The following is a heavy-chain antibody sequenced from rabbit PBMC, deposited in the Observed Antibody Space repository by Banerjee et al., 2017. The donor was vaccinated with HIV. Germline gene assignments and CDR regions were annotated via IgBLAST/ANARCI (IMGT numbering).Heavy chain of an antibody. Sequence: QQLVESGGDLVKPGASLTLTCTASGFSFSSGYDMSWVRQAPGKGLEWIACIYAGSSGNTYYASWAKGRFTISKTSSTTVTLQMTSLTAADTATYFCARGTGSTYSYFVLWGPGTLVTVS. CDR2: IYAGSSGNT. J-gene: IGHJ4*01. CDR1: GFSFSSGYD. D-gene: IGHD8-1*01. V-gene: IGHV1S40*01. CDR3: ARGTGSTYSYFVL.